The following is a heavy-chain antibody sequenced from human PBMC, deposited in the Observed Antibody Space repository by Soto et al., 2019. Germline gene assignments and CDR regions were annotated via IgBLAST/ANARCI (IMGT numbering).Heavy chain of an antibody. CDR1: GFTFTSSA. D-gene: IGHD5-12*01. CDR3: AAGAGGYDQYYYYGMDV. CDR2: IVVGSGNT. J-gene: IGHJ6*02. V-gene: IGHV1-58*02. Sequence: QMQLVQSGPEVKKPGTSVKVSCKASGFTFTSSAMQWVRQARGQRLEWIGWIVVGSGNTNYAQKFQERVTITRDMSTSTAYIELSSLRSEDTAVYYCAAGAGGYDQYYYYGMDVWGQGTTVTVSS.